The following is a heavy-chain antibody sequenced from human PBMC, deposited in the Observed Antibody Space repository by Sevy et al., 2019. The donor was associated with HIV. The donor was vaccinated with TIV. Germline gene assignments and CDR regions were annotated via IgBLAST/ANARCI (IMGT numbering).Heavy chain of an antibody. CDR2: INPNSGGT. J-gene: IGHJ4*02. Sequence: ASVKVSCKASGYTFTGYYMHWVRQAPGQGLEWMGWINPNSGGTNYAQKFQGRVTMTRDTSISTAYMELSRLRSDDTAVYYCARDSYDSSAMKRDYYFDSWGQGTLVTVSS. D-gene: IGHD3-22*01. V-gene: IGHV1-2*02. CDR1: GYTFTGYY. CDR3: ARDSYDSSAMKRDYYFDS.